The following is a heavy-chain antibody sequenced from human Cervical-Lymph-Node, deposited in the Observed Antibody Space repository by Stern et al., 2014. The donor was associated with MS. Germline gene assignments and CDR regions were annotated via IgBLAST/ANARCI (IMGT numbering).Heavy chain of an antibody. J-gene: IGHJ4*02. CDR3: VKRGITEVRGVRLGDY. V-gene: IGHV3-30*18. CDR1: GFTFSSYG. CDR2: ISYDGSDT. D-gene: IGHD3-10*01. Sequence: VHLVESGGGVVKPGRSLRLTCTVSGFTFSSYGMHWVRQAPGKGLEWVSVISYDGSDTYYAESVKGRFTISRDNTKNTLYLEMRRLRREDTAVYYCVKRGITEVRGVRLGDYWGPGTLVIVSS.